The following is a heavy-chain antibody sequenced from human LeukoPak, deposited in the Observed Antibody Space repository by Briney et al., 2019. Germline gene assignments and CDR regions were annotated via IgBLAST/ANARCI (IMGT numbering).Heavy chain of an antibody. J-gene: IGHJ3*02. CDR3: ARRAIVGAENAFDI. Sequence: SETLSLTCTVPGGSISSGSYYWSWIRQPAGKGLEWIGRIYTSGSTNYNPSLKSRVTISVDTSKNQFSLKLSSVTAADTAMYYCARRAIVGAENAFDIWGQGTMVTVSS. D-gene: IGHD1-26*01. CDR2: IYTSGST. V-gene: IGHV4-61*02. CDR1: GGSISSGSYY.